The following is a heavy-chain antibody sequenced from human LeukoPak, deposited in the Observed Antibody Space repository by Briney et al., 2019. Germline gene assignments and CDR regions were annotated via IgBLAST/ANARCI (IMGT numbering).Heavy chain of an antibody. CDR1: GDSIISNIYW. CDR3: ARRRHNFDFHDV. CDR2: TFFTGRT. V-gene: IGHV4-39*01. Sequence: SETLSLTCTVSGDSIISNIYWWDWVRLPPGKGLEWIGATFFTGRTFYSPSLKSRVTISVDTSKNQFSLDLSSATAADTAVYYCARRRHNFDFHDVWGQGTRVTVSS. D-gene: IGHD3/OR15-3a*01. J-gene: IGHJ3*01.